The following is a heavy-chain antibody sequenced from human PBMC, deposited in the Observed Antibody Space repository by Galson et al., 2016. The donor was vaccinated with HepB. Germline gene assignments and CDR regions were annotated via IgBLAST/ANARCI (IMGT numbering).Heavy chain of an antibody. J-gene: IGHJ4*02. CDR1: GYSLTSYW. Sequence: QSGAEVTKPGESLKISCKASGYSLTSYWIGWVRQMPGKGLEWMGIIYPDDSDNRYSPSFQGQVTISADKSSNTAYLQWSSLKASDTAIYYCARQGDGWYYFDYWGQGTLVTVSS. V-gene: IGHV5-51*01. D-gene: IGHD3-16*01. CDR2: IYPDDSDN. CDR3: ARQGDGWYYFDY.